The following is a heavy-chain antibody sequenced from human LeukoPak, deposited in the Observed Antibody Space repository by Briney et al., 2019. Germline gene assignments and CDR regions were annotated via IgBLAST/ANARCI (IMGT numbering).Heavy chain of an antibody. CDR3: VHRDLSGSFTY. Sequence: SGPTLVNPTQTLTLTCTFSGFSLSSSGVSVGWIRQPPGKALEWLVLIYWDDDKRYSPSLKSRLTITKDTSKNQVVLTLTNMDPVDTATYYCVHRDLSGSFTYWGQGTLVTVSS. D-gene: IGHD5-12*01. CDR1: GFSLSSSGVS. J-gene: IGHJ4*02. CDR2: IYWDDDK. V-gene: IGHV2-5*02.